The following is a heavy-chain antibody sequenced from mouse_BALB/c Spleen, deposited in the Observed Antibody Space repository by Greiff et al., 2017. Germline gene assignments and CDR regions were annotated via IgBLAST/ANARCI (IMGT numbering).Heavy chain of an antibody. Sequence: GSGPGLVKPSQSLSLTCTVTGYSIPSDYAWNWIRQFPGNKLEWMGYISYSGSTSYNPSLKSRISITRDTSKNQFFLQLNSVTTEDTATYYCARGITGAMDYWGQGTSVTVSS. V-gene: IGHV3-2*02. CDR3: ARGITGAMDY. J-gene: IGHJ4*01. CDR2: ISYSGST. D-gene: IGHD2-4*01. CDR1: GYSIPSDYA.